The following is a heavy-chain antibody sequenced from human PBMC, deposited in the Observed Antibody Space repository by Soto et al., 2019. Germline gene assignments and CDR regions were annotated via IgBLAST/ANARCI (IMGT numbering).Heavy chain of an antibody. J-gene: IGHJ4*02. Sequence: GGSVRHSCVASGFAFSGDRMHWVRQAPGKGLEWVAVISYDGSNKYYADSVKGRFTISRDNSKNTLYLQMNSLRAEDTAVYYCAKGFRFLEWSNFDYGGQGTLVTVSS. V-gene: IGHV3-30*18. CDR3: AKGFRFLEWSNFDY. D-gene: IGHD3-3*01. CDR2: ISYDGSNK. CDR1: GFAFSGDR.